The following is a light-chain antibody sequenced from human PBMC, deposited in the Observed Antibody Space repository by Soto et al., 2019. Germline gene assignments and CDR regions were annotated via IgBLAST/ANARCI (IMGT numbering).Light chain of an antibody. J-gene: IGKJ4*01. CDR1: QSISSN. V-gene: IGKV3-11*02. Sequence: EIVLTQSPATLSLSPGERATLSCRASQSISSNLAWYQLKPGQAPRLLIYDASNRATGIPARFSGSGSGRDFTPTISSLEPEDAAVYYCQQRSEWPPGAAFGGGTKVEI. CDR2: DAS. CDR3: QQRSEWPPGAA.